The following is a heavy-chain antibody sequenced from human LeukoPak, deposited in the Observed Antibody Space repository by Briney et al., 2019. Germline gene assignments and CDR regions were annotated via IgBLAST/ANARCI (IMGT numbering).Heavy chain of an antibody. CDR3: ARDVATPMARASY. D-gene: IGHD5-12*01. V-gene: IGHV4-34*01. CDR1: GGSFSGYY. CDR2: INHSGST. Sequence: SETLSLTCAVYGGSFSGYYWSWIRQPPGKGLEWIGEINHSGSTIYNPSLKSRVTISVDTSKNHFSLNLTSVTAADTAVYYCARDVATPMARASYWGQGTMVTVSS. J-gene: IGHJ4*02.